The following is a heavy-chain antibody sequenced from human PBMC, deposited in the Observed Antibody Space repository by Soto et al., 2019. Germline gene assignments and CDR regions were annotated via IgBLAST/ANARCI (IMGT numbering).Heavy chain of an antibody. CDR1: GYTFTRNG. V-gene: IGHV1-18*01. D-gene: IGHD3-22*01. Sequence: ASVKVSCKTSGYTFTRNGISWVRQAPGQGLEWMGWISPKSGSIKYAQKFQGRVIMTTDTSTSTAYMEVRSLRSDGTAVYYCVKDRDSNSWPSRDVWGPGTTVTVSS. CDR2: ISPKSGSI. CDR3: VKDRDSNSWPSRDV. J-gene: IGHJ6*02.